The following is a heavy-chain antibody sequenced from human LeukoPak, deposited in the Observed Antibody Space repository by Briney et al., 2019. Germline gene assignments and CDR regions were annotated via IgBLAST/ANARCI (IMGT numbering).Heavy chain of an antibody. CDR1: GFTFSSYE. J-gene: IGHJ4*02. CDR2: VSSSGNTI. Sequence: GGSLRLSCAASGFTFSSYEMNWVRQAPGKGLEWVSYVSSSGNTIYYADSVKGRFTISRDNAKNSLYLQMNSLRAEDTAVYYCARAGYSSGWFGFWGRGTLVTVSS. V-gene: IGHV3-48*03. CDR3: ARAGYSSGWFGF. D-gene: IGHD6-19*01.